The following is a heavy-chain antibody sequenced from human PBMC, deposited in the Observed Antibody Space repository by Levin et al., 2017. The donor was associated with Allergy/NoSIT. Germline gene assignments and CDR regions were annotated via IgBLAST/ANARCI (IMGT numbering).Heavy chain of an antibody. CDR2: IYYSGST. V-gene: IGHV4-59*01. CDR3: ARGGANYYDSSRSYDY. CDR1: GGSISSSY. D-gene: IGHD3-22*01. Sequence: SETLSLTCTVSGGSISSSYWSWIRQPPRKGLEWIGYIYYSGSTKYNPSLKSRVIISLDTSKNQFSLKLASVTTADTAVYFCARGGANYYDSSRSYDYWGQGTLVTVSS. J-gene: IGHJ4*02.